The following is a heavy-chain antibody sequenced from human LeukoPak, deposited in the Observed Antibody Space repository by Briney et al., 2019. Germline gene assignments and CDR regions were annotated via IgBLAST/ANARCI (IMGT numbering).Heavy chain of an antibody. Sequence: GASVKVSCKASGYTFTSYGISWVRQAPGQGLEWMGWISAYNGYTKYAQKFQGRVTMTRDTSISTAYMELSRLRSDDTAVYYCARGTLKRRGYYDSSGYYLPPDYWGQGTLVTVSS. CDR3: ARGTLKRRGYYDSSGYYLPPDY. CDR1: GYTFTSYG. D-gene: IGHD3-22*01. J-gene: IGHJ4*02. CDR2: ISAYNGYT. V-gene: IGHV1-18*01.